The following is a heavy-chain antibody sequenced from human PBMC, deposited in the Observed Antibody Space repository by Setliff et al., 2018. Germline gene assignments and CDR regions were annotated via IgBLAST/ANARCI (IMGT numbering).Heavy chain of an antibody. J-gene: IGHJ6*02. V-gene: IGHV4-61*09. Sequence: PSETLSLTCTVSGASISSGSFYWSWIRQPAGKGLEWIGHIYTSGSTNYNPSLKSRVTISADTSKNLLSLKLTSVNAADTAVYYCAKEFVEISFVSNSHRHYGMDVWGQGTTVTSP. D-gene: IGHD3-3*01. CDR3: AKEFVEISFVSNSHRHYGMDV. CDR1: GASISSGSFY. CDR2: IYTSGST.